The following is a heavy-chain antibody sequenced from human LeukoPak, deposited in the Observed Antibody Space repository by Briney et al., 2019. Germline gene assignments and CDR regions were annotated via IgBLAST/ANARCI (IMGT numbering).Heavy chain of an antibody. CDR1: GGSFSGYY. CDR2: INHSGST. V-gene: IGHV4-34*09. J-gene: IGHJ4*02. CDR3: ARADQLERLGELSLYFDY. Sequence: PSETLSLTCAVYGGSFSGYYWSWIRQPPGKGLEWIGEINHSGSTNYNPSLKSRVTISVDTSKNQFSLKLSSVTAADTAVYYCARADQLERLGELSLYFDYWGQGTLVTVSS. D-gene: IGHD3-16*02.